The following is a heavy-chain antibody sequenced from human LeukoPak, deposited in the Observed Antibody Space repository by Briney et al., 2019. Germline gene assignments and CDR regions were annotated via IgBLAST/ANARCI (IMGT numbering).Heavy chain of an antibody. CDR1: GFTFSSYG. V-gene: IGHV3-33*01. D-gene: IGHD2-15*01. Sequence: GRSLRLSCAASGFTFSSYGMHWVRQAPGKGLEWVAVIWYDGSNKYYADSVKGRFTISRDNSKITRYLQMNSLRAEDTAVYYCARDNSRCSGGSCYTVPWYFDLWGRGTLVTVSS. CDR3: ARDNSRCSGGSCYTVPWYFDL. CDR2: IWYDGSNK. J-gene: IGHJ2*01.